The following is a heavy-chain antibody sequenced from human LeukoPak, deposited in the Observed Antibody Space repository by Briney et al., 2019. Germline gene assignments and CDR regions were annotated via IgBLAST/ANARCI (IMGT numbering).Heavy chain of an antibody. V-gene: IGHV4-34*01. J-gene: IGHJ4*02. D-gene: IGHD3-22*01. CDR3: ARDTYYYDSSGYNYFDY. Sequence: SETLSLTCAVYGGSFSGYYWSWIRQPPGKGLEWIGEINHSGSTNYNLSLKSRVTISVDTSKNQFSLKLSSVTAADTAVYYCARDTYYYDSSGYNYFDYWGQGTLVTVSS. CDR1: GGSFSGYY. CDR2: INHSGST.